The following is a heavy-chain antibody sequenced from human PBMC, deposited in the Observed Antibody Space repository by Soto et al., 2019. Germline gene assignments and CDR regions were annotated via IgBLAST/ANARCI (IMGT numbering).Heavy chain of an antibody. D-gene: IGHD3-9*01. CDR2: IIPIFGTA. V-gene: IGHV1-69*13. Sequence: ASVKVSCKASGDTFSSYAISWVRQAPGQGLEWMGGIIPIFGTANYAQKFQGRVTITADESTSTAYMELSSLRSEDTAVYYCARVDILTVYGCMDVWGQGTTVTVSS. J-gene: IGHJ6*02. CDR1: GDTFSSYA. CDR3: ARVDILTVYGCMDV.